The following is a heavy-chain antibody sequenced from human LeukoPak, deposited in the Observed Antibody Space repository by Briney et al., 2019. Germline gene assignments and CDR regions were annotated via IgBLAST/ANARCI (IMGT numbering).Heavy chain of an antibody. V-gene: IGHV1-18*01. CDR2: ISAYNGNT. CDR3: ARGSTSTWELLEDP. D-gene: IGHD1-26*01. J-gene: IGHJ5*02. Sequence: GASVKVSCKASGYTFTSYGISWVRQAPGQGLEWMGWISAYNGNTNYAQKLQGRVTMTTDTSASTAYMELSSLRSEDTAVYYCARGSTSTWELLEDPWGQGTLVTVSS. CDR1: GYTFTSYG.